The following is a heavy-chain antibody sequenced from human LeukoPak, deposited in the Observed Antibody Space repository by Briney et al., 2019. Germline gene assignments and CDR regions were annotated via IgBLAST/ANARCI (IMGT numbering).Heavy chain of an antibody. CDR2: ISWNSGSI. J-gene: IGHJ5*02. Sequence: GGSLRLSCAASGFTFDDYAMHWVRQAPGKGLEWVSGISWNSGSIGYADSVKGRFTISRDNAKNSLYLQMNSLRAEDTALYYCAKDPTEYGGPWGQGTLVTVSS. V-gene: IGHV3-9*01. CDR3: AKDPTEYGGP. CDR1: GFTFDDYA. D-gene: IGHD2-15*01.